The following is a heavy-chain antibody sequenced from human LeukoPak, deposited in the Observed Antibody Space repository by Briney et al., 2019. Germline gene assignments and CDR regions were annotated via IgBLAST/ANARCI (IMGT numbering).Heavy chain of an antibody. V-gene: IGHV3-23*01. CDR1: GFTFSTYT. CDR3: AKRTVVTRYFDY. Sequence: GGSLRLSCAASGFTFSTYTMAWVRQAPGGGLEWVSGISGNGGRTYYADSVKGRFAISRDDSKSTLYLQMNSLRAEDTAVYYCAKRTVVTRYFDYWGQGTLVTVSS. CDR2: ISGNGGRT. J-gene: IGHJ4*02. D-gene: IGHD2-15*01.